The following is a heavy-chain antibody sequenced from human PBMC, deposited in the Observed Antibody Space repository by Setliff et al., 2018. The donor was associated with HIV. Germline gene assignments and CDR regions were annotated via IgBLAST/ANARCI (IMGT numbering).Heavy chain of an antibody. J-gene: IGHJ4*01. D-gene: IGHD2-15*01. V-gene: IGHV1-2*06. Sequence: ASVKVSCKASGYTFNNYFLHWVRQAPGQGLEWMGRFHPYSGHTNYAQNFQGRVSMTRNTSISTAYMELSSLRSEDTAVYYCARVGSYWTQFDYWGQGTLVTVSS. CDR2: FHPYSGHT. CDR1: GYTFNNYF. CDR3: ARVGSYWTQFDY.